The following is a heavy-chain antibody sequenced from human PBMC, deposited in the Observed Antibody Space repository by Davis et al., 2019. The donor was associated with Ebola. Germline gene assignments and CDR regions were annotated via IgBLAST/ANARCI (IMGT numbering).Heavy chain of an antibody. V-gene: IGHV3-23*01. D-gene: IGHD2/OR15-2a*01. CDR1: AFIFSTYV. J-gene: IGHJ3*01. Sequence: GGSLRLSCSASAFIFSTYVMSWVRLAPGKGLEWVSTYGTSADTYYADSVKGRFTISRDNSKNTLYLQMNGLRVEDTAIYYCAKDNRNIWSEVWGQGTMVTVSS. CDR3: AKDNRNIWSEV. CDR2: GTSADT.